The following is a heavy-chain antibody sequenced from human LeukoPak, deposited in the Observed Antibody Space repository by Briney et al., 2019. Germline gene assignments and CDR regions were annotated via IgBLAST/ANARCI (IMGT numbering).Heavy chain of an antibody. CDR2: ISGTGGTT. V-gene: IGHV3-23*01. J-gene: IGHJ6*03. Sequence: GGSLRLSCAVSGFTFSSFGMSWVRQAPGKGLEWVSVISGTGGTTYYADSVKGRFTISRDNSKNTLYLQMGSLRAEDMAVYYCARVEDFWSGPYYYMDVWGKGTTVTVSS. CDR3: ARVEDFWSGPYYYMDV. D-gene: IGHD3-3*01. CDR1: GFTFSSFG.